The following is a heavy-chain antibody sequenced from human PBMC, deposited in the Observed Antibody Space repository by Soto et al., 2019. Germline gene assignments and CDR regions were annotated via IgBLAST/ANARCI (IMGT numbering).Heavy chain of an antibody. D-gene: IGHD2-15*01. J-gene: IGHJ4*02. CDR3: AREYYSTTTWIDY. CDR1: GFTFTSYP. CDR2: VHPYEGTT. Sequence: QVQLIQSAPEVKRPGASLRVSCKTSGFTFTSYPFSWVRQAPGQGLEWLAWVHPYEGTTKVAHQFRDRLTVSTDTSAATVFMELTGLTSDDTAVYFGAREYYSTTTWIDYWGQGTLVAVSS. V-gene: IGHV1-18*04.